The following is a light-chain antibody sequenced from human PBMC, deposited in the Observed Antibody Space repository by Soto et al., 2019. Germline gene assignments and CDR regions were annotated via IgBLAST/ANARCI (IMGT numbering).Light chain of an antibody. CDR2: TAS. J-gene: IGKJ1*01. V-gene: IGKV3-20*01. Sequence: EIVLTQSPGTLYLSPGERATVSCRASQSVISSSLAWYQWKPAQAPRLLMYTASTRSNGIPDRFSGSGSGTDFTLNISRTEPEDFSGYYCEHLGGSSGWTFGPGTDVHIK. CDR3: EHLGGSSGWT. CDR1: QSVISSS.